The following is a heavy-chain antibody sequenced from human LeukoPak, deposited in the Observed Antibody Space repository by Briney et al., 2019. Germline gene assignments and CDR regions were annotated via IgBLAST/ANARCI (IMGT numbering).Heavy chain of an antibody. D-gene: IGHD2-15*01. Sequence: GGSLRLSCEASEFTFSDFAMSWLRQAPGKGLEYVSGISFNGDNTYYANSVKCRFTISRDNSKNTLYLQMDSLRAEDMAVYYCARSTGYCSGGSCYSDYWGQGTLVTVSS. CDR3: ARSTGYCSGGSCYSDY. CDR1: EFTFSDFA. CDR2: ISFNGDNT. V-gene: IGHV3-64*01. J-gene: IGHJ4*02.